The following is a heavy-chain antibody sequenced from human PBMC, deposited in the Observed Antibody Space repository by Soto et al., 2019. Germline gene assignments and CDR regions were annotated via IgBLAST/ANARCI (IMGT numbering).Heavy chain of an antibody. D-gene: IGHD6-19*01. CDR3: ARQNGEAVSHDDAFDI. CDR2: IYPGDSDT. J-gene: IGHJ3*02. CDR1: GYSFTSYW. V-gene: IGHV5-51*01. Sequence: PGESLKISCKGSGYSFTSYWIGWVRQMPGKGLEWMGIIYPGDSDTRYSPSFQGQVTISADKSISTAYLQWSSLKASDTAMYYCARQNGEAVSHDDAFDIWGQGTMVTVSS.